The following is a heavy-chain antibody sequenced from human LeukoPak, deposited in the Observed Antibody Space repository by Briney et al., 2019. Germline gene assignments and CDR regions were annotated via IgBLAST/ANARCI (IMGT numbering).Heavy chain of an antibody. CDR3: AKDGGYYDFWSGYRFDP. CDR1: GFTFSSYA. D-gene: IGHD3-3*01. V-gene: IGHV3-23*01. J-gene: IGHJ5*02. CDR2: ISGSGAST. Sequence: GGSLRLSCAASGFTFSSYAMSWVRQAPGKGLAWVSAISGSGASTYYADFVKGRFIISRDHSKNTLYLQMNSLRAEDTAVYYCAKDGGYYDFWSGYRFDPWGQGALVTVSS.